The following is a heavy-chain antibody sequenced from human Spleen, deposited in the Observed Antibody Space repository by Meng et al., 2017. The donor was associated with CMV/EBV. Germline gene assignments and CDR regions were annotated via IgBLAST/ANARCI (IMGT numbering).Heavy chain of an antibody. J-gene: IGHJ4*02. Sequence: SCAASGFTFSSYWVHWVRQAPGKGLVWVSRINSDGSSTSYADSVKGRFTISRDNAKNTLYLQMNSLRAEDTAVYYCARGRKSMAAVGYWGQGTLVTVSS. CDR1: GFTFSSYW. CDR3: ARGRKSMAAVGY. CDR2: INSDGSST. V-gene: IGHV3-74*01. D-gene: IGHD6-13*01.